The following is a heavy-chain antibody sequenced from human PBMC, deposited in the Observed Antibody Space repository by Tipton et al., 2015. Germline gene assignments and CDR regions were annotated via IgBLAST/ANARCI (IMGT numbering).Heavy chain of an antibody. CDR3: ARARGRHGGLFDS. D-gene: IGHD4-23*01. CDR1: GYSISSGYY. J-gene: IGHJ4*02. Sequence: TLSLTCAISGYSISSGYYWGWIRQPPGKGLEWIGSTYHSGDSYYNPSLKSRVTISVATSKTQFSLKMSSVTASDTAVYYCARARGRHGGLFDSWGQGILVTVSS. V-gene: IGHV4-38-2*01. CDR2: TYHSGDS.